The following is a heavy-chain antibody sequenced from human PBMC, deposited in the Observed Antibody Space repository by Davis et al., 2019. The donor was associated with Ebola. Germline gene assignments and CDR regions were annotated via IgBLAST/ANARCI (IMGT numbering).Heavy chain of an antibody. J-gene: IGHJ6*02. V-gene: IGHV3-33*01. CDR1: GFTFSSYG. CDR3: ARDRRTRQGYYGMDV. CDR2: IWYDGSNK. D-gene: IGHD3/OR15-3a*01. Sequence: PGGSLRLSCAASGFTFSSYGMHWVRQAPGKGLEWVAVIWYDGSNKYYADSVKGRFTISRDNSKNTLYLQMNSLRAEDTAVYYCARDRRTRQGYYGMDVWGQGTTVTVSS.